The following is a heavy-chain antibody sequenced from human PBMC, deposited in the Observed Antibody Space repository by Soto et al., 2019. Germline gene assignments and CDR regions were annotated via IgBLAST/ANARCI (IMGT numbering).Heavy chain of an antibody. CDR2: IFFTGST. CDR1: GGSVSSGSYH. CDR3: ARDGHGMDV. J-gene: IGHJ6*02. V-gene: IGHV4-61*01. Sequence: SEILSLTCTVSGGSVSSGSYHWSWIRQPPGKGLEWIGYIFFTGSTNYNPSLKSRVTISVDTSKNQFSLKLRSVTAADTAVYYCARDGHGMDVWGQGTTVTVSS.